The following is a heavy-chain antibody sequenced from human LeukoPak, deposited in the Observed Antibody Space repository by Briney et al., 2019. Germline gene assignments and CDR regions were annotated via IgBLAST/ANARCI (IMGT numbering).Heavy chain of an antibody. CDR3: ARDTSAFLTGYYYMDV. J-gene: IGHJ6*03. V-gene: IGHV3-23*01. Sequence: GGSLRLSCAASGFTFSNYAVSWVRQAPGKGLEWVSAISGRGDNTYYADSVRGRFTISRDNSKNALYLQMNSLRAEDTAVYYCARDTSAFLTGYYYMDVWGKGTTVTVSS. CDR2: ISGRGDNT. D-gene: IGHD2-2*01. CDR1: GFTFSNYA.